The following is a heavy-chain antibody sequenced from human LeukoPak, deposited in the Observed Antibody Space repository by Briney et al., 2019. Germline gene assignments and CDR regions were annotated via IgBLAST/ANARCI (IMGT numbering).Heavy chain of an antibody. CDR2: MNPNSGNT. CDR1: GGAFNTYA. J-gene: IGHJ5*02. Sequence: ASVKVSCKASGGAFNTYAINWVRQATGQGLEWMGWMNPNSGNTGYAQKFQGRVTMTRNTSISTAYIELSSLRSEDTAVYYCAREGFIAVAGVGPFDPWGQGTLVTVSS. D-gene: IGHD6-19*01. CDR3: AREGFIAVAGVGPFDP. V-gene: IGHV1-8*02.